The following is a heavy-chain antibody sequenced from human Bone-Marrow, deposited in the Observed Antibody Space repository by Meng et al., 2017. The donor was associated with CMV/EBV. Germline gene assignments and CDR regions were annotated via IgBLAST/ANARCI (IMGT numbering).Heavy chain of an antibody. V-gene: IGHV6-1*01. CDR3: ARGRNHGFDI. J-gene: IGHJ3*02. CDR2: AFYWSKWSN. Sequence: SQTLPLTCAISGDSVSATGGAWNWIRQSPSRGFEWLGRAFYWSKWSNDYAISVRGRITINPDTSKNQFSLQLTSVTPDDTAVYYCARGRNHGFDIWGQGTMVTVSS. CDR1: GDSVSATGGA.